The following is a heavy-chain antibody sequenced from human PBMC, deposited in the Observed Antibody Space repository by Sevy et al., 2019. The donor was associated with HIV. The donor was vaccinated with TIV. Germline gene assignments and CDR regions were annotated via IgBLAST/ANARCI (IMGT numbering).Heavy chain of an antibody. CDR3: TRAAIQLWSNDAFDI. Sequence: GGSLRLSCTASGFTFGDYAMSWFRQAPGKGLEWVGFIRSKAYGGTTEYAASVKGRFTISRDDSKSIAYLQMNSLKTEDTAVYYCTRAAIQLWSNDAFDIWGQGTMVTVSS. CDR2: IRSKAYGGTT. D-gene: IGHD5-18*01. CDR1: GFTFGDYA. V-gene: IGHV3-49*03. J-gene: IGHJ3*02.